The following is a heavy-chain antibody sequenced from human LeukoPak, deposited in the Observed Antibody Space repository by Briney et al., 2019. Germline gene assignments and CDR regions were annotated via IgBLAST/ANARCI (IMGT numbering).Heavy chain of an antibody. CDR1: GDSISSSRYY. Sequence: SETLSLTCTVSGDSISSSRYYWGWIRQPPGKGLEWIGSIYYSGSTNYNPSLKSRVTISVDTSKNQFSLKLNSVTAADTAVYYCASLYGGNSRWFDPWGQGTLVTVSS. V-gene: IGHV4-39*07. CDR3: ASLYGGNSRWFDP. J-gene: IGHJ5*02. D-gene: IGHD4-23*01. CDR2: IYYSGST.